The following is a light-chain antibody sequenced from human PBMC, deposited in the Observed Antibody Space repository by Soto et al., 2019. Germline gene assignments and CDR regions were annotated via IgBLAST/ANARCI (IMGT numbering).Light chain of an antibody. CDR3: QQYDNPVFT. Sequence: DIQMTQSPSSLSASVGDRVTITCQASQDISNYLNWYQQKPGKAPKLLIYDASNLETGVPSRFSGSVSGADFTFTISSLQPEDIATYSCQQYDNPVFTFGPGTKVDIK. V-gene: IGKV1-33*01. CDR2: DAS. J-gene: IGKJ3*01. CDR1: QDISNY.